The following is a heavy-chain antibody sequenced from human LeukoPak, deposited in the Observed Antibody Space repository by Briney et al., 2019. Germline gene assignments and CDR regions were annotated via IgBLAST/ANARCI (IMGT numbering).Heavy chain of an antibody. CDR2: ISGSGGST. Sequence: PGGSLRLSCTTPKFNFHNYGLTWVRQAPGKELEWVSSISGSGGSTQYAASVQGRFTISRDNSKNTLYLQMNSLRAEDTAVYYCAKPMVVTAIFPDFDYWGQGTPVTVSS. J-gene: IGHJ4*02. CDR3: AKPMVVTAIFPDFDY. V-gene: IGHV3-23*01. D-gene: IGHD2-21*02. CDR1: KFNFHNYG.